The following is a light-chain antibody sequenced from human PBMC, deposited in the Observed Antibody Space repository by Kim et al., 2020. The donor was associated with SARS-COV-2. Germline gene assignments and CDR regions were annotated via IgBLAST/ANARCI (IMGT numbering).Light chain of an antibody. CDR1: KTISTD. CDR2: DAS. V-gene: IGKV1-39*01. J-gene: IGKJ5*01. CDR3: QQSYNLIT. Sequence: SASGGDRVTITCRASKTISTDLTWYQQKPGKAPKLLIYDASSLQSGVPSRFSGSGSGTDFTLTISNLQPEDFATYYCQQSYNLITFGRGTRLEIK.